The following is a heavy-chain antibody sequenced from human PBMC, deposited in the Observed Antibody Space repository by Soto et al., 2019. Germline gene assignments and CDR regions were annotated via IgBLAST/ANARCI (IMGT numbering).Heavy chain of an antibody. D-gene: IGHD2-21*02. CDR1: GFNVNSDY. CDR2: IYSGETT. CDR3: TRDGRGLGRLSLFEY. V-gene: IGHV3-53*01. Sequence: GGSLRLSCAASGFNVNSDYMNWVRQTPGKGLEWVASIYSGETTYYADSVRGRFTISGDKSKNTLYFQLSSLRIEGTAVYYCTRDGRGLGRLSLFEYWGQGVLVTVSS. J-gene: IGHJ4*02.